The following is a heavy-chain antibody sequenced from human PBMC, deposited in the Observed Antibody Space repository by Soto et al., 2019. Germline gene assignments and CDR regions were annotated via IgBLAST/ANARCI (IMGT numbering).Heavy chain of an antibody. CDR3: ARRRVMTLWFDP. CDR1: GGSFRGYS. V-gene: IGHV4-34*01. D-gene: IGHD2-21*02. Sequence: PSETQSLTCAVYGGSFRGYSWTWIRQPPGKGLEWIGEINHTGSTNYNPSLKSRVTISVDTSKNQFSLKVNSVTAADTAVYYCARRRVMTLWFDPWGQGTLVTVS. J-gene: IGHJ5*02. CDR2: INHTGST.